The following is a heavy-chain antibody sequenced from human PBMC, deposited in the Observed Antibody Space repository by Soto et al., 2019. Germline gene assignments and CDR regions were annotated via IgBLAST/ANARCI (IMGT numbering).Heavy chain of an antibody. J-gene: IGHJ4*02. V-gene: IGHV4-34*01. CDR1: GGSFSGYY. Sequence: PSETLSLTCAVYGGSFSGYYWSWIRQPPGKGLEWIGEIYHSGSTNYNPSLKSRVTISVDKSKNQFSLKLSSVTAADTAVYYCAREDYDSSGYYQVIFDYWGQGTLVTVSS. CDR2: IYHSGST. D-gene: IGHD3-22*01. CDR3: AREDYDSSGYYQVIFDY.